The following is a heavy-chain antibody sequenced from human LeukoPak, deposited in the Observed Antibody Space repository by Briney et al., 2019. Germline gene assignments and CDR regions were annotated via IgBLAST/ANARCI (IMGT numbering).Heavy chain of an antibody. CDR1: GYSFTSYW. CDR3: ARPRDSSGYYPNWFDP. V-gene: IGHV5-51*01. J-gene: IGHJ5*02. CDR2: IYPGDPDT. D-gene: IGHD3-22*01. Sequence: RGESLKISCKGSGYSFTSYWIGWVRQMPGKGLEWMGIIYPGDPDTRYSPSFRGQVTISADKSISTAYLQWSSLKASDTAMYYCARPRDSSGYYPNWFDPWGQGTLVTVSS.